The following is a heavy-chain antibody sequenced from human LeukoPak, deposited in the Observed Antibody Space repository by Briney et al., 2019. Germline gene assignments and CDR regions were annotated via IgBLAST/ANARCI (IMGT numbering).Heavy chain of an antibody. D-gene: IGHD5-18*01. J-gene: IGHJ4*02. CDR1: GGSVSSGSYY. Sequence: SETLSLTCTVSGGSVSSGSYYWSWIRQPPGKGLEWIGYIYYSGSTNYNPSLQSRVTISVDTSKNQFSLKLSSVTAADTAVYYCARTRRAAMANFDYWGQGTLVTVSS. CDR3: ARTRRAAMANFDY. CDR2: IYYSGST. V-gene: IGHV4-61*01.